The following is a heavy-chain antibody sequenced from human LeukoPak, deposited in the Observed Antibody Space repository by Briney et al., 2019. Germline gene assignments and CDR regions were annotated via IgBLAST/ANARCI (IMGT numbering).Heavy chain of an antibody. CDR3: ARVGYDFWSGTESFDY. V-gene: IGHV3-7*01. D-gene: IGHD3-3*01. J-gene: IGHJ4*02. Sequence: GGSLRLSCAASGFTFNSYWMSWVRQAPGKGLEWVANIKQEGSEKYYVDSVKGRFTISRDNAKNSLYLQMNSLRAEDTAVYYCARVGYDFWSGTESFDYWGQGALVTVSS. CDR2: IKQEGSEK. CDR1: GFTFNSYW.